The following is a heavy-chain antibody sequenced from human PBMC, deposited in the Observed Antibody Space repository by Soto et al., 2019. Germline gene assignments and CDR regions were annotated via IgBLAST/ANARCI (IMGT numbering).Heavy chain of an antibody. Sequence: SETLSLTCAVSGGSISSGGVSWSWILQPPGRALEGLVYIYHRGNTYYNPSLKSRVTVSVDRSKNQFSLKLSSVTAADTAVYYCARATYFYGSSGYRPPTSYYFDYWGQGTLVTVSS. D-gene: IGHD3-22*01. V-gene: IGHV4-30-2*01. CDR1: GGSISSGGVS. CDR3: ARATYFYGSSGYRPPTSYYFDY. J-gene: IGHJ4*02. CDR2: IYHRGNT.